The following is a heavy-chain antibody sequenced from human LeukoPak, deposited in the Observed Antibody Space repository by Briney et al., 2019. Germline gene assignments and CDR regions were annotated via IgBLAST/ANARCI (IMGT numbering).Heavy chain of an antibody. V-gene: IGHV4-34*01. CDR1: GGSFSGYY. Sequence: PSETLSLTCAVYGGSFSGYYWSWIRQPPGKGLEWIGEINHSGSTNYNTSLKSRVTISVDTSKNQFSLKLSSVTVADTAAYYCARGRTTLDYWGQGTLVTVSS. J-gene: IGHJ4*02. CDR2: INHSGST. D-gene: IGHD1-14*01. CDR3: ARGRTTLDY.